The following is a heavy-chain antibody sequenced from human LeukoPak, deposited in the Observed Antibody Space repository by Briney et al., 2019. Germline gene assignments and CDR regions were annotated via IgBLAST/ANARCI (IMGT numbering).Heavy chain of an antibody. CDR1: GYTFTNYY. D-gene: IGHD3-3*01. CDR3: ARGGGTVFGVIND. J-gene: IGHJ4*02. CDR2: IHPSSDGT. V-gene: IGHV1-2*02. Sequence: ASVKVSCKASGYTFTNYYIHWVRQAPAQGLEWMGWIHPSSDGTIYAQKFQGRVTMNRDTAINTAYMELSRLRSDDTAVYYRARGGGTVFGVINDWGQGTLVTVSS.